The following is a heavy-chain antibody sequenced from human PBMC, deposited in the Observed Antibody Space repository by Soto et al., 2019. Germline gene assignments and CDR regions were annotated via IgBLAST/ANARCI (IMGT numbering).Heavy chain of an antibody. V-gene: IGHV3-21*02. D-gene: IGHD6-19*01. CDR3: VSDQKREHFETSGPNWFAT. J-gene: IGHJ5*02. Sequence: EVQLVESGGGLVRHGGSLRLSCVVSGLTFSTYSMNWVRQTPGKGLEWVSSISRTSSYIYYRDSVKGRFTISRDNAKNSLSLQMNGLRVEDTAVYYCVSDQKREHFETSGPNWFATWGQGTLVTVSS. CDR1: GLTFSTYS. CDR2: ISRTSSYI.